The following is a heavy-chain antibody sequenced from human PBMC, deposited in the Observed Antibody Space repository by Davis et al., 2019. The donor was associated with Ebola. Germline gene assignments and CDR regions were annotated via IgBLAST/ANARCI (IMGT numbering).Heavy chain of an antibody. CDR1: GFTFSSYW. D-gene: IGHD3-3*01. CDR2: IKQDGSEK. V-gene: IGHV3-7*01. Sequence: GGSLRLSCAASGFTFSSYWMSWVRQAPGKGLEWVANIKQDGSEKYYVDSVKGRFTISRDNAKNSLYLQMNSLRAEDTAVFYCARDFYWSDLLPDAFDIWGQGTMVTVSS. CDR3: ARDFYWSDLLPDAFDI. J-gene: IGHJ3*02.